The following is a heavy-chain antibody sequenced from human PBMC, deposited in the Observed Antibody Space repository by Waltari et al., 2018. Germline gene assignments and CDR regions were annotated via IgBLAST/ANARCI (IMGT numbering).Heavy chain of an antibody. CDR1: GFTCSSYW. D-gene: IGHD3-22*01. Sequence: EVQLVESGGGLVQPGGSLRLSCAASGFTCSSYWMSWVRQAPGKGLEWVANIKQDGSETYYVDSVKGRFTISRDNAKNSLYLQMNSLRAEDTAVYYCAREPYYYDDYWGQGTLVTVSS. CDR3: AREPYYYDDY. J-gene: IGHJ4*02. CDR2: IKQDGSET. V-gene: IGHV3-7*01.